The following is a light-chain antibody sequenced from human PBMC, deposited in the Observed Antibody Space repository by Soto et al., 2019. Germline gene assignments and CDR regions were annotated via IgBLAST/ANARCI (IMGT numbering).Light chain of an antibody. J-gene: IGKJ3*01. CDR2: AAS. Sequence: DIQMTQSPASLSASVGDRVTITCRASQSISSCLNWYQQKPGKAPKLLIYAASSLHSGVPSRFSGSGSGTDFTLIISSRQPEDFATYYYQQSYSSRVFTFGPGTKVDIK. V-gene: IGKV1-39*01. CDR3: QQSYSSRVFT. CDR1: QSISSC.